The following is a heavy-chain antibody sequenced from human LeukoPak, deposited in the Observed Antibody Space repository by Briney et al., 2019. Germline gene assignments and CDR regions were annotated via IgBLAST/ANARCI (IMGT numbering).Heavy chain of an antibody. D-gene: IGHD3-22*01. CDR1: GGSVIGSY. CDR2: IYNTVDV. J-gene: IGHJ4*02. Sequence: SETLSLTCTVSGGSVIGSYWTWIRQSPGGSLQYLGYIYNTVDVNYSPSLKSRVTVSIDMSRNQVSLRLTSVTAADTAIYYCARSRNYDTTGFNPSYYLDSWGQGALVTVAS. V-gene: IGHV4-59*02. CDR3: ARSRNYDTTGFNPSYYLDS.